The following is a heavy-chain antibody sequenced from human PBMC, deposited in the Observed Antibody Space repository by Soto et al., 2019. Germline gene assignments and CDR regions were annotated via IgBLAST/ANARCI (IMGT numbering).Heavy chain of an antibody. CDR2: IYYSGGT. D-gene: IGHD6-6*01. Sequence: PSETLSLTCTVSGGSISSSSYYWGWIRQPPGKGLEWIGSIYYSGGTYYNPSLKSRVTISVDTSKNQFSLKLSSVTAADTAVYYCARTYSSSGYYYYYGMDVWGQGTTVTVSS. CDR3: ARTYSSSGYYYYYGMDV. J-gene: IGHJ6*02. CDR1: GGSISSSSYY. V-gene: IGHV4-39*01.